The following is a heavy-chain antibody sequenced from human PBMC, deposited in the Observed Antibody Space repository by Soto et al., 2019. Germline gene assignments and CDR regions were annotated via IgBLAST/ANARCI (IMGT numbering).Heavy chain of an antibody. CDR2: ISAYNGNT. D-gene: IGHD2-2*01. Sequence: ASVKVSCKASGYTFTSYGISWVRQAPGQGLEWMGWISAYNGNTNYAQKLQGRVTMTTDTSTSTAYMELRSLRSDDTAVYYCARDPHIVVVPAASEYYYMDVWGKGTTVTVSS. V-gene: IGHV1-18*01. CDR1: GYTFTSYG. J-gene: IGHJ6*03. CDR3: ARDPHIVVVPAASEYYYMDV.